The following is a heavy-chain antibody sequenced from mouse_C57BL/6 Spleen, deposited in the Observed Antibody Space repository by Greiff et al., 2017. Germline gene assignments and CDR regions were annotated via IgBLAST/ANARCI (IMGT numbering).Heavy chain of an antibody. CDR1: GFTFSDYG. D-gene: IGHD4-1*01. J-gene: IGHJ2*01. Sequence: EVHLVESGGGLVKPGGSLKLSCAASGFTFSDYGMHWVRQAPEKGLEWVAYISSGSSTIYYADTVKGRFTISRDNAKNTLFLQMTSLRSEDTAMYYCARRNWDPNYFDYWGQGTTLTVSS. V-gene: IGHV5-17*01. CDR3: ARRNWDPNYFDY. CDR2: ISSGSSTI.